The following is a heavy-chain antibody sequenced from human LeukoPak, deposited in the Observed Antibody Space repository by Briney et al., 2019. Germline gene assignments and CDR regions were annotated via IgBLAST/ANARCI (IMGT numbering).Heavy chain of an antibody. Sequence: SETLSLTCTVSGGSMSSYYWSWIRQPPGKGLEWIGYVSSSGSTNYNPSLKSRVTISVDTSKNKFSLKLSSVTAVDTAVYFCARGGATQYYYWGQGTLVTVSS. J-gene: IGHJ4*02. CDR1: GGSMSSYY. V-gene: IGHV4-59*01. D-gene: IGHD2-15*01. CDR3: ARGGATQYYY. CDR2: VSSSGST.